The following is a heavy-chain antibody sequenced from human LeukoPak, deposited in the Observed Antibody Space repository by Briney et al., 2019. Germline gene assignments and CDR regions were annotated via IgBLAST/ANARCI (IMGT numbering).Heavy chain of an antibody. D-gene: IGHD6-19*01. CDR3: ARGSSGSVYYYYYYMDV. Sequence: ASVKVSCKASGYTFTGYYMHWVRQAPGQGLEWMGWINPYSGGTNYAQKFQGRVTMTRDTSISTGYMELSRLRSDDTAVNYCARGSSGSVYYYYYYMDVWGKGTTVTVSS. CDR2: INPYSGGT. J-gene: IGHJ6*03. CDR1: GYTFTGYY. V-gene: IGHV1-2*02.